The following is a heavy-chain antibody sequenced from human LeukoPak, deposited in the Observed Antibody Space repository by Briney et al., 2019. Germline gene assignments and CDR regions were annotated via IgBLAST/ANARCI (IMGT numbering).Heavy chain of an antibody. CDR1: GGSISSYY. V-gene: IGHV4-4*09. Sequence: SETLSLTCTASGGSISSYYWSWIRQPPGKGLEWIGYIYTSGSTNYNPSLKSRVTISVDTSKNQFSLKLSSVTAADTAVYYCARRAVTTHDYYYYYMDVWGKGTTVTVSS. J-gene: IGHJ6*03. D-gene: IGHD4-11*01. CDR3: ARRAVTTHDYYYYYMDV. CDR2: IYTSGST.